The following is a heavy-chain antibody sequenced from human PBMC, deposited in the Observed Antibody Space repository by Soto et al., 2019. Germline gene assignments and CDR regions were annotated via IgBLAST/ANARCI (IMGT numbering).Heavy chain of an antibody. D-gene: IGHD2-15*01. V-gene: IGHV1-69*01. CDR2: IIPIFGTA. Sequence: QVQLVQSGAEVKKPGSSVKVSCKASGGTFSSYAISWVRQAPGQGLEWMGGIIPIFGTANYAQKFQGRVTITADESTRTAYMELSRLRSEDTGVYYCSRARVVAAAKYYSCGMDVWGEGTTVTVSS. CDR3: SRARVVAAAKYYSCGMDV. J-gene: IGHJ6*04. CDR1: GGTFSSYA.